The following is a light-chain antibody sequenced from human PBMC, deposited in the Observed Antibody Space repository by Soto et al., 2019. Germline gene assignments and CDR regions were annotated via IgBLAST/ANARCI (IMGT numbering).Light chain of an antibody. V-gene: IGKV3-11*01. CDR3: QQRDSWPIT. CDR2: GAS. J-gene: IGKJ5*01. Sequence: EIVLTQSPASLSLSPGERATLSCRASQSVDSYLVWYQQKPGQAPRLLIFGASNRATGIPARFSGSGSGTDLTLTINSLEPDDFAVYYCQQRDSWPITFGQGTRLEIK. CDR1: QSVDSY.